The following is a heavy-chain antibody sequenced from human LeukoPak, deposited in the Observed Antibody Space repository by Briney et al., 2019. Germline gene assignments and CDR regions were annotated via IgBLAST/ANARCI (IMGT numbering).Heavy chain of an antibody. CDR3: TRDQWVWFGELSRNYYFDY. Sequence: GGSLRLSRTASGFTFGDYAMSWVRQAPGKGLEWVGFIRSKACGGTTEYAASVKGRFTISRDDSKSIAYLQMNSLKTEDTAVYYCTRDQWVWFGELSRNYYFDYWGQGTLVTVSS. D-gene: IGHD3-10*01. J-gene: IGHJ4*02. CDR2: IRSKACGGTT. V-gene: IGHV3-49*04. CDR1: GFTFGDYA.